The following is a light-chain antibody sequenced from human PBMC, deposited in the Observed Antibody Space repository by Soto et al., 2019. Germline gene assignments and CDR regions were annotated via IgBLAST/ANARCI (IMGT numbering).Light chain of an antibody. CDR3: QQLNRFPLT. Sequence: DIQLTQSPSFLSASVGDRVTITCRASQDISSYLAWYPQRPGKVPRFLTHSASTLQSGVPSRFSATGSGTTFTLTISSLQPEDIATYYCQQLNRFPLTFGQGTKVEV. CDR2: SAS. V-gene: IGKV1-9*01. CDR1: QDISSY. J-gene: IGKJ1*01.